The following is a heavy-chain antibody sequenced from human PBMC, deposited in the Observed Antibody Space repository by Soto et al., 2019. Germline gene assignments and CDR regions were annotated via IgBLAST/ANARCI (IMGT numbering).Heavy chain of an antibody. V-gene: IGHV3-30*04. CDR2: ISHDGRIK. Sequence: SHRVCCAAAGGTCSNYGVHWFRQAPGKGLEWVADISHDGRIKYYADSVKGRFTFSRDNSKNTLFLQMNSLRVEDTAVYYCARDGTQLSARLFFDYWGQGTLVTVSS. CDR1: GGTCSNYG. CDR3: ARDGTQLSARLFFDY. J-gene: IGHJ4*02. D-gene: IGHD6-6*01.